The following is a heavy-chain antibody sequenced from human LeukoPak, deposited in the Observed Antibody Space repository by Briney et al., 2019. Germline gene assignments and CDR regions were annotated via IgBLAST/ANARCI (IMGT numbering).Heavy chain of an antibody. CDR1: GFTFSSYA. Sequence: GRSLRLSCAASGFTFSSYAMHWVRQAPGKGLEYVSAISSNGGSTYYANSVKGRFTISRDNSKNTLYLQMGSLRAEDMAVYYCARSRLAAAGKNWFDPWGQGTLVTVSS. V-gene: IGHV3-64*01. CDR2: ISSNGGST. J-gene: IGHJ5*02. CDR3: ARSRLAAAGKNWFDP. D-gene: IGHD6-13*01.